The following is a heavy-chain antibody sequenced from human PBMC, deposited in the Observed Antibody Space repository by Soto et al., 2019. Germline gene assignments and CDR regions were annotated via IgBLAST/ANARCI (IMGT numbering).Heavy chain of an antibody. CDR2: ISGNGAET. J-gene: IGHJ4*02. CDR1: GFTFSSYA. CDR3: GQERRGSGWFVCSY. Sequence: EVQLLESGGGLVQPGGSVRLSCAASGFTFSSYAMSWVRQAPGKGLEWVSAISGNGAETSYAASVRGRFTISRDNSRDTLYLQMNSLRADDTAVYYCGQERRGSGWFVCSYWGQGSLVTVS. V-gene: IGHV3-23*01. D-gene: IGHD6-19*01.